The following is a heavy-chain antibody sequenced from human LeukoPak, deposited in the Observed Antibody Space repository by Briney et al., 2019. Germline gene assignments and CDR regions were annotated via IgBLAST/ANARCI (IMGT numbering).Heavy chain of an antibody. CDR2: IYYSGST. J-gene: IGHJ4*02. V-gene: IGHV4-31*03. CDR1: GGSISSGGYY. CDR3: AGVYDSSGYYLDY. D-gene: IGHD3-22*01. Sequence: SETLSLTCTVSGGSISSGGYYWSWIRQHPGKGLEWIGYIYYSGSTYYNPSLKSRVTISVDTSKNQFSLKLSSVTAADTAVYYCAGVYDSSGYYLDYWGQGTLVTVSS.